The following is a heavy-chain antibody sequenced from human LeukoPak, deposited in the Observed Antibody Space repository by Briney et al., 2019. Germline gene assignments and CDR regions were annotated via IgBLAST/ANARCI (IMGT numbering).Heavy chain of an antibody. V-gene: IGHV4-61*02. CDR2: IYTSGST. CDR3: ASQVDTPMGLNS. J-gene: IGHJ4*02. D-gene: IGHD5-18*01. Sequence: PSETLSLTCTVSGGSISNTNYYWSWIRQPAGKGLEWIGRIYTSGSTNYNPSLKSRVTISVDTSKNQVSLKLSSVTAADTAVYYCASQVDTPMGLNSWGQGTLVTVSS. CDR1: GGSISNTNYY.